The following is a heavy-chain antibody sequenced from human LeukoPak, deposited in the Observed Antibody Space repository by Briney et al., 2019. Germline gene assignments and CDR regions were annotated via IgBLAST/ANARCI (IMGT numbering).Heavy chain of an antibody. CDR1: GFTFSSYG. CDR3: AKGNVHDYGDYVLDY. D-gene: IGHD4-17*01. V-gene: IGHV3-30*02. Sequence: GGSLRLSCAAPGFTFSSYGMHWVRQAPGKGLEWVAFIRYDGSNKYYADSVKGRFTISRDNSKNTLYLQVNSLRAEDTAVYYCAKGNVHDYGDYVLDYWGQGTLVTVSS. J-gene: IGHJ4*02. CDR2: IRYDGSNK.